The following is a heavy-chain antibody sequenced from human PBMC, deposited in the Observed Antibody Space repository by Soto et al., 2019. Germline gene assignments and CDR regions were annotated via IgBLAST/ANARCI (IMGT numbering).Heavy chain of an antibody. CDR1: GGTFSSYA. V-gene: IGHV1-69*01. CDR3: ARDPPRDAYCGGDCYSNYFDY. CDR2: IIPIFGTA. J-gene: IGHJ4*02. D-gene: IGHD2-21*02. Sequence: VQLVQSGAEVKKPGSSVKVSCKASGGTFSSYAISWVRQAPGQGLEWMGGIIPIFGTANYAQKFQGRVTITADESTSTAYMELSSLRSEDTAVYYCARDPPRDAYCGGDCYSNYFDYWGQGTLVTVSS.